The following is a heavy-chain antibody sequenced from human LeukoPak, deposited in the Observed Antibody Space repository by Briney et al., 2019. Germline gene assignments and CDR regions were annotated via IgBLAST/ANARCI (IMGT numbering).Heavy chain of an antibody. CDR1: GGSISSSSYY. Sequence: SETLSLTCTVSGGSISSSSYYWGWIRQPPGKGLEWIGSIYYSGSTYYNPSLKSRVTISVDTSKNQFSLKLSSVTAADTAVYYCARGVGRGSKYFDYWGQGTLVTVSS. V-gene: IGHV4-39*07. J-gene: IGHJ4*02. CDR2: IYYSGST. D-gene: IGHD6-6*01. CDR3: ARGVGRGSKYFDY.